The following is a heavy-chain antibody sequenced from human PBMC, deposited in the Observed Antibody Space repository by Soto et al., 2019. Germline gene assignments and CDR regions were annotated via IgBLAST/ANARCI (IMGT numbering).Heavy chain of an antibody. Sequence: GSLRLSCAASGFTFSSYWMHWVRQAPGKGLVWVSRINSDGSSTSYADSVKGRFTISRDNAKNTLYLQMNSLRAEDTAVYYCARDLAYCSGGSCYSNVVDYWGQGTLVTVSS. CDR3: ARDLAYCSGGSCYSNVVDY. CDR2: INSDGSST. D-gene: IGHD2-15*01. J-gene: IGHJ4*02. V-gene: IGHV3-74*01. CDR1: GFTFSSYW.